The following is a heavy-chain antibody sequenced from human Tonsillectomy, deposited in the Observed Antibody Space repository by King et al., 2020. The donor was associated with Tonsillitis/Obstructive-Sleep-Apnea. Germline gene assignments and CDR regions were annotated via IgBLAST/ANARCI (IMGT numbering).Heavy chain of an antibody. CDR2: IYYSGST. D-gene: IGHD3-16*01. V-gene: IGHV4-59*01. CDR1: GGSISSYY. Sequence: VQLPESGPGLVKPSETLSLTCTVSGGSISSYYWSWIRQPPGKGLEWIGYIYYSGSTNYNPSLKSRVTISVDTSKNQFSLKLSSVTAADTAVYYCARDYRGYFDYWGQGTLVTVSS. CDR3: ARDYRGYFDY. J-gene: IGHJ4*02.